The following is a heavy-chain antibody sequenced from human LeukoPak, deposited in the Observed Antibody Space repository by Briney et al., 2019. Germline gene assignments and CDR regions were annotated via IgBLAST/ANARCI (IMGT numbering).Heavy chain of an antibody. CDR2: IWFDGRQT. D-gene: IGHD6-19*01. CDR3: VKDRTVAGTDARYYFDY. V-gene: IGHV3-33*06. Sequence: PARSLRLSCAASGFSFSEYAMHWVRQAPGKGLEWVAVIWFDGRQTFYADSVKGRFTISRDNSKNTLYLQVNSLRAEDTALYYCVKDRTVAGTDARYYFDYWGQGTLVTVSS. J-gene: IGHJ4*02. CDR1: GFSFSEYA.